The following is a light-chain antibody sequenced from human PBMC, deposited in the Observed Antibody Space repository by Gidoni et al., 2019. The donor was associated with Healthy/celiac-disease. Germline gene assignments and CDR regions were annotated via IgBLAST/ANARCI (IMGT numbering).Light chain of an antibody. Sequence: EIVLTHTSGTLSFSPGERATPSCRASQSLSSSYLAWYQQKPGQAPRLLIYGASSMATGVPDRFSGSGSGTDFTLTISRLEPEDFAVYYCQQYGSSPKYTFGQGTKLEIK. V-gene: IGKV3-20*01. CDR3: QQYGSSPKYT. J-gene: IGKJ2*01. CDR2: GAS. CDR1: QSLSSSY.